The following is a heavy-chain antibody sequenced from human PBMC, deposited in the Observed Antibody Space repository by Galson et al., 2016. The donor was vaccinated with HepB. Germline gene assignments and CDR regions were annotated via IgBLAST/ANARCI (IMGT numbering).Heavy chain of an antibody. J-gene: IGHJ3*01. Sequence: SLRLSCAASGFTFSHCAMSWVRQAPGRGLESISYISSSSSTIFYADSVKGRFTISRDNANNSLFLQMNSLRDEDTAVYYCARGVTSFDLWGQGTMVTVSS. CDR3: ARGVTSFDL. V-gene: IGHV3-48*02. CDR1: GFTFSHCA. CDR2: ISSSSSTI. D-gene: IGHD3-16*01.